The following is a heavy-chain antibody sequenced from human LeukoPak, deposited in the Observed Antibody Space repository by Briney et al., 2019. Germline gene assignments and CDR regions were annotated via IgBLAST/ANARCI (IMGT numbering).Heavy chain of an antibody. V-gene: IGHV1-18*01. D-gene: IGHD1-1*01. CDR3: ARDREYNWSDADAFNI. CDR1: GYAFTSYG. J-gene: IGHJ3*02. Sequence: GASVKVSCKASGYAFTSYGITWVRQAPGQGLEWMGWISPYNGNTHYAQKVQGRVTMTTDTSTSTAYMELRSLRSNDTAVYYCARDREYNWSDADAFNIWGQGTMVTVSS. CDR2: ISPYNGNT.